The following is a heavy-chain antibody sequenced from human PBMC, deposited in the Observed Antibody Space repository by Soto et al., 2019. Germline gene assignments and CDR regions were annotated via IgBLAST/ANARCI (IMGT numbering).Heavy chain of an antibody. Sequence: SETLSLTCTVSGGSFNSYFWSWVRQPPGKGLEWIGYIHYSGSTNYNPSLKSRITMSVDTSKSQFSLKLSSVTAADTAVYYCARDYPPFGEGGVWWFDPWGQGTLVTVSS. CDR1: GGSFNSYF. CDR3: ARDYPPFGEGGVWWFDP. CDR2: IHYSGST. D-gene: IGHD3-10*01. J-gene: IGHJ5*02. V-gene: IGHV4-59*01.